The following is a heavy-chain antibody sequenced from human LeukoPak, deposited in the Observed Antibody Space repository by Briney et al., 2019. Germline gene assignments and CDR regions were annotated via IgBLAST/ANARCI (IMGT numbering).Heavy chain of an antibody. CDR3: ARVVVPAASFDY. CDR2: IYYSGST. CDR1: GGSISSGDYY. V-gene: IGHV4-30-4*08. D-gene: IGHD2-2*01. Sequence: SETLSLTCTVSGGSISSGDYYWSWIRQPPGKGLVWIGYIYYSGSTYYNPSLKSRVTISVDTSKNQFSLKLSSVTAADTAVYYCARVVVPAASFDYWGQGTLVTVSS. J-gene: IGHJ4*02.